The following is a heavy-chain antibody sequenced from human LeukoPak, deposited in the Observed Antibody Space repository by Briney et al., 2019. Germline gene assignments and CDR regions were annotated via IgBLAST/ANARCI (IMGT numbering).Heavy chain of an antibody. J-gene: IGHJ4*02. Sequence: SETLSLTCAVYGGSFSGYYWSWIRQPPGKGLEGIGEINHSGCTNYNPSLKSRVTISVDTSKNQFSLKLSSVTAADTAVYYCAKGYLAYYDSSGYVPYYFDYWGQGTLVTVSS. D-gene: IGHD3-22*01. V-gene: IGHV4-34*01. CDR1: GGSFSGYY. CDR2: INHSGCT. CDR3: AKGYLAYYDSSGYVPYYFDY.